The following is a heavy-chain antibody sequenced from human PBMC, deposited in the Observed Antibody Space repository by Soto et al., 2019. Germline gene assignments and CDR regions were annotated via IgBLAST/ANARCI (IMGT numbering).Heavy chain of an antibody. CDR1: GGTFSSYA. D-gene: IGHD3-22*01. Sequence: QVQLVQSGAEVKKPGSSVKVSCKASGGTFSSYAISWVRQAPGQGLEWMGGIIPIFGTANYAQKFQGRVTITADDSTSTAYMELSSLISEDTAVYYCASSPFAYYDSSCYYSFDYWGQGTLVTVSS. J-gene: IGHJ4*02. CDR3: ASSPFAYYDSSCYYSFDY. CDR2: IIPIFGTA. V-gene: IGHV1-69*01.